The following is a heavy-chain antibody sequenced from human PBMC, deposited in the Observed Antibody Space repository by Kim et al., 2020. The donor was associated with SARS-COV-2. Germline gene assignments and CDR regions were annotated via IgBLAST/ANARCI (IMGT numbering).Heavy chain of an antibody. D-gene: IGHD5-12*01. V-gene: IGHV4-59*01. CDR3: ARWTGSGYDSGVFDY. Sequence: PSLKSRVTISVDTSKNQFSLKLSSVTAADTAVYYCARWTGSGYDSGVFDYWGQGTLVTVSS. J-gene: IGHJ4*02.